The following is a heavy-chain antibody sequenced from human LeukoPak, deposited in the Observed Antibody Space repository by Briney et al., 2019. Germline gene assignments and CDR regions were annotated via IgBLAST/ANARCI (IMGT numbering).Heavy chain of an antibody. CDR3: ASMVRGVMWYFDY. CDR1: GFTFSSYS. CDR2: ISSSSSYI. Sequence: PGGSLRLSCAASGFTFSSYSMNWVRQAPGKGLEWVSSISSSSSYIYYADSVKGRFTISRDNAKNSLYLQMNGLRAEDTAVYYCASMVRGVMWYFDYWGQGTLVTVSS. V-gene: IGHV3-21*01. D-gene: IGHD3-10*01. J-gene: IGHJ4*02.